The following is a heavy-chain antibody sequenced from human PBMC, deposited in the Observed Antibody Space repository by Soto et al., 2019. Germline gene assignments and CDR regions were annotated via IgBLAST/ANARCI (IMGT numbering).Heavy chain of an antibody. Sequence: ASVKVSCKASGYTFTGYYMHWVRQAPGQGLEWMGWINPNSGGTNYAQKFQGWVTMTRDTSISTAYMELSRLRSDDTAVYYYARGYGSGSYYNAHYYYYMDVWGKGTTVTVSS. CDR3: ARGYGSGSYYNAHYYYYMDV. V-gene: IGHV1-2*04. D-gene: IGHD3-10*01. J-gene: IGHJ6*03. CDR2: INPNSGGT. CDR1: GYTFTGYY.